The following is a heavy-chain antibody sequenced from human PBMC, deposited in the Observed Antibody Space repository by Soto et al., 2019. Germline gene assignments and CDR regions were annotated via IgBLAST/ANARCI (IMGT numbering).Heavy chain of an antibody. D-gene: IGHD2-2*01. CDR1: GGSFSGYY. CDR2: INHSGST. V-gene: IGHV4-34*01. Sequence: SETLSLTCAVYGGSFSGYYWSWIRQPPGKGLEWIGEINHSGSTNYNPSLKSRVTISVDTSKNQFSLKLSSVTAADTAVYYCARGGGVVPAATLPGGDAFDIWGQGTMVTVSS. CDR3: ARGGGVVPAATLPGGDAFDI. J-gene: IGHJ3*02.